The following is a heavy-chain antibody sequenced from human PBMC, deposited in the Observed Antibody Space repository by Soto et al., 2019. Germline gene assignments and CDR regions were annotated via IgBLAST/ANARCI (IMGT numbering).Heavy chain of an antibody. CDR3: ARSSGGVFGIIIEGSNWLAP. V-gene: IGHV1-2*02. CDR2: IDPKSGGT. CDR1: GPTFIAYY. Sequence: QLVQSGAEVKKPGASVRVSCKTSGPTFIAYYIHWVRQAPGQGLEWMGWIDPKSGGTTYEQKFLGRVTMTRDTSINTAYMDLNRLTSDDTAVYYCARSSGGVFGIIIEGSNWLAPWGQGSLVTVSS. J-gene: IGHJ5*02. D-gene: IGHD3-16*02.